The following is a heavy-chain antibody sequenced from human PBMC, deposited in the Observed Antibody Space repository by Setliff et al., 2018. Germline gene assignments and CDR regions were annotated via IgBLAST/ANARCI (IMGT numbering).Heavy chain of an antibody. Sequence: GGSLRLSCAASGFTVSSNYMSWVRQAPGKGLEWVSVIYSGGSTFYADAVRGRFTISRDNSKNTLYLQMNSLRAEDTAVYYCARSGAAPGYFDYWGQGTLVTVSS. CDR1: GFTVSSNY. J-gene: IGHJ4*02. CDR2: IYSGGST. CDR3: ARSGAAPGYFDY. D-gene: IGHD6-13*01. V-gene: IGHV3-66*01.